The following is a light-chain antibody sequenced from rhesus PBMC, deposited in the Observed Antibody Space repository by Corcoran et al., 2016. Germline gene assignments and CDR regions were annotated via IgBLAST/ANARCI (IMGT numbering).Light chain of an antibody. CDR3: QQRNSYPRT. V-gene: IGKV1-25*01. Sequence: DIQMTQSPSSLSASVGDRVTITCRASQGISSYLAWYQQKPGKAPKFLFYKASTLQSGVPSRFSGSGSWTDLTLTISSRQPEEFETYYCQQRNSYPRTFGGGTKVEIK. J-gene: IGKJ4*01. CDR1: QGISSY. CDR2: KAS.